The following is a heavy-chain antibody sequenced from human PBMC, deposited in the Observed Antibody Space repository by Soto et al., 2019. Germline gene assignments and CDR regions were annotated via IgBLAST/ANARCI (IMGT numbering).Heavy chain of an antibody. Sequence: EVQLVESGGGLVKPGGSLRLSCAASGFTFSNAWMSWVRQAPGKGLEWVGRLKSTTDGGTTDYAAPVKGRFTISRDDSNNTLYLQMNSLKTEDTAVYYCTTDAYYDYIWGSYRDLPSFDYWGQGTLVTVSS. V-gene: IGHV3-15*01. J-gene: IGHJ4*02. CDR2: LKSTTDGGTT. D-gene: IGHD3-16*02. CDR3: TTDAYYDYIWGSYRDLPSFDY. CDR1: GFTFSNAW.